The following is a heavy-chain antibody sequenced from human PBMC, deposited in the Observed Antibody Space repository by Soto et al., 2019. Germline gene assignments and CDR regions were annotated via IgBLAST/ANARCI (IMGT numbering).Heavy chain of an antibody. CDR3: ARDPGTYKLTSYX. V-gene: IGHV1-18*04. Sequence: ASVQVSFQASGYTFTSYGMSWVRQAPGQGLEWMVWISAYNGNTNYAQKLQGRVTMTTETSTSTDYMELRGLRSDDTAVYYCARDPGTYKLTSYXWGQVTLVTVSX. CDR2: ISAYNGNT. J-gene: IGHJ5*02. D-gene: IGHD1-1*01. CDR1: GYTFTSYG.